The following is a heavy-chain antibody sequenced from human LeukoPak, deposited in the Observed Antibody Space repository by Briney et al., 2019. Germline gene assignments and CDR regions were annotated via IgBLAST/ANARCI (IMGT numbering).Heavy chain of an antibody. J-gene: IGHJ6*02. D-gene: IGHD4-17*01. Sequence: GASVKVSCKASGYTFTRFPMNWVRQAPGQGLEWMGWINTNTGNPTYAQGFTGRFVFSLDTAVSTAYLQISNLKAEDTAVYYCARDSGPAQYGDYKQYYFYPIDVWGQGTTVTVSS. CDR3: ARDSGPAQYGDYKQYYFYPIDV. CDR2: INTNTGNP. CDR1: GYTFTRFP. V-gene: IGHV7-4-1*02.